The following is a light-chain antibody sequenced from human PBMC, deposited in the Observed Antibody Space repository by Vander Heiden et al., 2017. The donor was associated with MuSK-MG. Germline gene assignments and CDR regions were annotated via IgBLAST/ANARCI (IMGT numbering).Light chain of an antibody. Sequence: QSVLPQPPSLSGAPGQRVTISRTGSSPNIGAGNDVHWYQQLPGKAPKLLIYGNSNRPSGVPDRFSGSNSGTSASLAISRLEAEDEAEYYCQSYDSSMSGYVVFGGGTKLTVL. CDR1: SPNIGAGND. J-gene: IGLJ2*01. CDR2: GNS. CDR3: QSYDSSMSGYVV. V-gene: IGLV1-40*01.